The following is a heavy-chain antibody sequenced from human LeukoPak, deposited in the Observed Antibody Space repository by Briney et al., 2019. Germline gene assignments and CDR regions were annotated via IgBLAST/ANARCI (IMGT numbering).Heavy chain of an antibody. CDR3: AREKYYGGNSYYFDY. V-gene: IGHV3-48*04. J-gene: IGHJ4*02. Sequence: GGSLRLSCAASGFTFSSYSMNWVRQAPGKGLEWVSYISSSSSTIYYADSVKGRVTISRDNAKNSLYLQMNSLRAEDTAVYYCAREKYYGGNSYYFDYWGQGTLVTVSS. CDR1: GFTFSSYS. CDR2: ISSSSSTI. D-gene: IGHD4-23*01.